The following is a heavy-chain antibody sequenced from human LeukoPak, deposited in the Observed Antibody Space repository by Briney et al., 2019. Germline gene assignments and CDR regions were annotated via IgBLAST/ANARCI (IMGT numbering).Heavy chain of an antibody. CDR3: ARRRTLGANFWVY. V-gene: IGHV3-7*01. D-gene: IGHD3-16*01. Sequence: GGSLRLSCAASGFTFSSYWMSWVRQAPGKGLEWVANIKQDGSERNYVDSVKGRFTISRDNAKNSLFLQMNSLRAEDTAVYYCARRRTLGANFWVYWGQGTLVTVSS. CDR2: IKQDGSER. J-gene: IGHJ4*02. CDR1: GFTFSSYW.